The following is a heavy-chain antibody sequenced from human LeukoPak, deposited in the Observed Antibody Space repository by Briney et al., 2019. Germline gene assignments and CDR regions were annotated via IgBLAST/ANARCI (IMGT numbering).Heavy chain of an antibody. V-gene: IGHV3-30*18. CDR2: ISYDGRNK. J-gene: IGHJ6*02. Sequence: GRSLRLSCAASGFTFNMYGMHWVRQAPGKGLEWVAVISYDGRNKFDADSVKGRFTISRDNSENTLYLQMNSLIPEDTAVYYCAKGSAYGDYYYYGMDVWGQGTTVTVSS. D-gene: IGHD4-17*01. CDR3: AKGSAYGDYYYYGMDV. CDR1: GFTFNMYG.